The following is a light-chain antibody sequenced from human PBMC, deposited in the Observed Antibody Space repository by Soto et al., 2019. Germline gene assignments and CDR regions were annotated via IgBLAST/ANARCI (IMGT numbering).Light chain of an antibody. CDR2: DVS. J-gene: IGLJ1*01. CDR3: GSFKSSSPFV. CDR1: SSDVGRYNY. Sequence: QSALAQPASVSGSRGQSITISCTGTSSDVGRYNYVSWFQQHPGKVPKLIIYDVSNWPSGVSDRFSGSKSGNTASLTISGPPPEDEADYSCGSFKSSSPFVFGTGTKSPS. V-gene: IGLV2-14*03.